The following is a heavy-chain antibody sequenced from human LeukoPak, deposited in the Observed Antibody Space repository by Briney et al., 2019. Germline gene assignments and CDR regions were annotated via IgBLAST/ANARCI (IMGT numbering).Heavy chain of an antibody. CDR1: GGSFSGYY. J-gene: IGHJ5*02. Sequence: PSETLSLTCAVYGGSFSGYYWSWIRQPPGKGLKWIREINHSGSTNYNPSLKSRVTISVDTSKNQFSLKLSSVTAADTAVYYCARGRHSDFWSGYYTGNWFDPWGQGTLVTVSS. CDR2: INHSGST. CDR3: ARGRHSDFWSGYYTGNWFDP. D-gene: IGHD3-3*01. V-gene: IGHV4-34*01.